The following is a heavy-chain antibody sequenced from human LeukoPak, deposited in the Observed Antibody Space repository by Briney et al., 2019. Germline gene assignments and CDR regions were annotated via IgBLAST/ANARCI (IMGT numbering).Heavy chain of an antibody. CDR2: IYYSGST. Sequence: SETLSLTCTVSGGSISSYCWSWIRQPPGKGLEWIGYIYYSGSTNYNPSLKSRVTISVDTSKNQFSLKLSSVTAADTAVYYCARVDTAMVIGAFDIWGQGTMVTVSS. J-gene: IGHJ3*02. D-gene: IGHD5-18*01. CDR1: GGSISSYC. V-gene: IGHV4-59*08. CDR3: ARVDTAMVIGAFDI.